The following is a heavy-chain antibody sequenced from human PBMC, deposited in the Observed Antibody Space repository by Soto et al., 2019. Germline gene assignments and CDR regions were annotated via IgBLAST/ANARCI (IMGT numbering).Heavy chain of an antibody. CDR2: IYYSGST. CDR3: ARHDYDILKGLNWFDP. CDR1: GGSISSSTYY. J-gene: IGHJ5*02. V-gene: IGHV4-39*01. Sequence: SDTLSLTCTVSGGSISSSTYYWGWIRQPSGKGLEWIGSIYYSGSTYYNPSLKSRVTISVDTSKNQFSLKLSSVTAADTAVYYCARHDYDILKGLNWFDPWGQGTLVT. D-gene: IGHD3-9*01.